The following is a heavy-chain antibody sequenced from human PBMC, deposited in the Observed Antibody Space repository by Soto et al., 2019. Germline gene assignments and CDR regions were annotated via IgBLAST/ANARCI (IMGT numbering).Heavy chain of an antibody. CDR2: IIPIFATV. CDR3: TIWWGAVRYQYYVLDV. V-gene: IGHV1-69*06. CDR1: GGTHNNYA. J-gene: IGHJ6*02. D-gene: IGHD1-26*01. Sequence: QVQLLQSGSEVRKPGSSVKVSCKASGGTHNNYAFTWVRQARGQGLEWVGGIIPIFATVVYAQRFEGRVTSKADKSTITAYMELTNLTFDDTAVYYGTIWWGAVRYQYYVLDVRGPGTAITVSS.